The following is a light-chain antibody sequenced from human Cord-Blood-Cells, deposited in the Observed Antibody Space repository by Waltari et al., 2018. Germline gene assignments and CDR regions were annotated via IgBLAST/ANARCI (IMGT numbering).Light chain of an antibody. CDR3: QSYDSSLSAYVV. V-gene: IGLV1-40*01. J-gene: IGLJ2*01. CDR2: GNS. Sequence: SVLTQPHSVSGAPRQRVTIPCPGSSPNIGARYDVHWYQQLPGTAPKLLIYGNSKRPSGAPDLFSGSKSGTSASLAITGLQAEDEADYYCQSYDSSLSAYVVFGGGTKLTVL. CDR1: SPNIGARYD.